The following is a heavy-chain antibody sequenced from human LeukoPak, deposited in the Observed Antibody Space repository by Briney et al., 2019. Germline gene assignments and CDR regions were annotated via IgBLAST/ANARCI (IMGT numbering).Heavy chain of an antibody. D-gene: IGHD3-10*01. V-gene: IGHV4-34*01. Sequence: SETLSLTCAGYGGSFSGYYWSWIRQPPGKGLEWIGEINHSGSTNYNPSLKSRVTISVDTSKNQFSLKLSSVTAADTAVYYCARGRPFYYGSGSYFGYWGQGTLVTVSS. J-gene: IGHJ4*02. CDR2: INHSGST. CDR3: ARGRPFYYGSGSYFGY. CDR1: GGSFSGYY.